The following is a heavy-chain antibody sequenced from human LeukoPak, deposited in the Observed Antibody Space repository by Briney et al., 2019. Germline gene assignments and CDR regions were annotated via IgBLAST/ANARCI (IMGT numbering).Heavy chain of an antibody. D-gene: IGHD3-22*01. CDR2: ISGSGGST. Sequence: PGGSLRLSCAASGFTFSSYAMSWVRQAPGKGLEWVSAISGSGGSTYYADYVKGRFTSSRDNSKNTLYLQMNSLRAEDTAVYYCAKVPVVTYYYDSSGLSWFDPWGQGTLVTVSS. V-gene: IGHV3-23*01. CDR3: AKVPVVTYYYDSSGLSWFDP. J-gene: IGHJ5*02. CDR1: GFTFSSYA.